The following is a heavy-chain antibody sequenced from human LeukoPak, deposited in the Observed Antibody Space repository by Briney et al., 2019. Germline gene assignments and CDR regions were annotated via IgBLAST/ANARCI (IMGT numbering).Heavy chain of an antibody. V-gene: IGHV4-30-4*08. CDR3: TRAYWIGFHFDS. CDR2: IYYSGTT. CDR1: GGSVSSGSYS. D-gene: IGHD3-3*01. J-gene: IGHJ4*02. Sequence: SETLSLTCTVSGGSVSSGSYSWSWIRQPPGKGLEYIGYIYYSGTTYYNPSLKGRITMSVDMSANQFSLRLTSVSAADTAVYYCTRAYWIGFHFDSWGQGILVSVSS.